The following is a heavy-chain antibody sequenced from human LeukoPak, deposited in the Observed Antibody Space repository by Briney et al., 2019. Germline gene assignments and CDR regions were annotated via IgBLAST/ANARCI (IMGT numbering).Heavy chain of an antibody. Sequence: ASVKVSCKASGYTFNTYGITWVRQAPGQGLEWMGWISGYNGKTKYAQKLQDRVTMTTDTSTTTAYMELRSLTSDDTAVYYCARGGKYYYDSSGSFYYYYMDVWGKGTTVTISS. V-gene: IGHV1-18*01. CDR1: GYTFNTYG. CDR3: ARGGKYYYDSSGSFYYYYMDV. D-gene: IGHD3-22*01. CDR2: ISGYNGKT. J-gene: IGHJ6*03.